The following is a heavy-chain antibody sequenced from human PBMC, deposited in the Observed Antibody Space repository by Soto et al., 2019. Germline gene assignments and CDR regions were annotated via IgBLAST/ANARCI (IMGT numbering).Heavy chain of an antibody. CDR2: ISPYTGNT. V-gene: IGHV1-18*01. D-gene: IGHD3-16*01. Sequence: QVQLVQSGDEVKKPGASVKVSCKASGYIFVNYGIAWVRQSPGQGLEWMGWISPYTGNTHSATKVQGRLTMTTDTSTSTAYMDLGSLTSDDTAVYYCVMVDNYVTPTPQDVWGQGSTVTVSS. CDR1: GYIFVNYG. CDR3: VMVDNYVTPTPQDV. J-gene: IGHJ6*02.